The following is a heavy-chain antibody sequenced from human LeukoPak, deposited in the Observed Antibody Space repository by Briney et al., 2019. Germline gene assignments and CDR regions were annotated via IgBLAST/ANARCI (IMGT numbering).Heavy chain of an antibody. CDR1: GFTFSSYA. Sequence: PGGSLRLSCAASGFTFSSYAMSWVRQAPGKGLEWVSAISGSGGSTYYADSVKGRFTISRDNSKNTLYLQMNSLRAEDTAVYYCAKPSDCSSSTSCRAPFDYWGQGTLVTVSS. V-gene: IGHV3-23*01. D-gene: IGHD2-2*01. CDR2: ISGSGGST. J-gene: IGHJ4*02. CDR3: AKPSDCSSSTSCRAPFDY.